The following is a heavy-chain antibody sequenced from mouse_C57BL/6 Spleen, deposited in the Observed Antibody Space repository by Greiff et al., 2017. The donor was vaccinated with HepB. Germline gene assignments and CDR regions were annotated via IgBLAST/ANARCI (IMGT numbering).Heavy chain of an antibody. D-gene: IGHD1-1*01. V-gene: IGHV1-81*01. J-gene: IGHJ1*03. CDR2: IYPRCGNT. Sequence: QVQLQQSGAELARPGASVKLSCKASGYTFTSYGISWVKQRTGQGLEWIGEIYPRCGNTYYNETFKGKATLTADKSSITAYMELRSLTSEDSAVYFCAREGDYYYGSSYVNWYFDVWGTGTTVNVSS. CDR1: GYTFTSYG. CDR3: AREGDYYYGSSYVNWYFDV.